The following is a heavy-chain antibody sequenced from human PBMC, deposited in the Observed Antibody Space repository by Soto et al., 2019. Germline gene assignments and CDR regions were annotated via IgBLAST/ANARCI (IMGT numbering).Heavy chain of an antibody. Sequence: EVQLLESGGGLVQPGGSLRLSCAASGFTFNNYAMTWVRQAPGKGLEWVSAISGGGDTTSYADSVKGRFTVSRDGSKNTLYLQMSSLRAEDTAVYYCAKRLIVGDSPYEFDSWGQGTLVTVSS. CDR3: AKRLIVGDSPYEFDS. CDR1: GFTFNNYA. D-gene: IGHD1-26*01. V-gene: IGHV3-23*01. J-gene: IGHJ4*02. CDR2: ISGGGDTT.